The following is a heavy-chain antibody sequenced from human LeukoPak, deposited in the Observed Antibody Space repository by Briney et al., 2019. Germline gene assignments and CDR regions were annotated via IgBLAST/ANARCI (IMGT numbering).Heavy chain of an antibody. Sequence: SQTLSLTCTVSGGSISSGSCYWSWIRQPAGKGLEWIGRIYTSGSTNYNPSLKSRVTISVDTSKNQFSLKLSSVTAADTAVYYCARDVARLNYDFWSGQAKRGDAFDIWGQGTMVTASS. CDR1: GGSISSGSCY. D-gene: IGHD3-3*01. CDR2: IYTSGST. V-gene: IGHV4-61*02. J-gene: IGHJ3*02. CDR3: ARDVARLNYDFWSGQAKRGDAFDI.